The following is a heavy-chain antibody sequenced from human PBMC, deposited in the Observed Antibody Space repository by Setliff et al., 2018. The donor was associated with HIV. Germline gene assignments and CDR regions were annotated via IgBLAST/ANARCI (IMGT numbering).Heavy chain of an antibody. CDR2: IDPEDGET. D-gene: IGHD2-8*01. CDR3: ASFVFRDSTDGYYRPPGDHPLYYFDY. V-gene: IGHV1-69-2*01. J-gene: IGHJ4*02. Sequence: ASVKVSCKASGYTFTDYYIHWVQQAPGKGLEWMGHIDPEDGETIYADNFQGRVTMTADRSTNTAYMELGSLRSEDTAVYYCASFVFRDSTDGYYRPPGDHPLYYFDYWAQGTLVTVSS. CDR1: GYTFTDYY.